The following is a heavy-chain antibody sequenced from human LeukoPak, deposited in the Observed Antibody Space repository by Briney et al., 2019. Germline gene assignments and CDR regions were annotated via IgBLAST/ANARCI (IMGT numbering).Heavy chain of an antibody. Sequence: SETLSLTCAVSGYSISSGYYWGWIRQPPGKGLEWIGSIYHSGSTYYNPSLKSRVTISVDTSKNQFSLKLSSVTAADMAVYYCVVSFGGVIANYFDYWGQGTLVTVSS. D-gene: IGHD3-16*02. V-gene: IGHV4-38-2*01. CDR1: GYSISSGYY. J-gene: IGHJ4*02. CDR2: IYHSGST. CDR3: VVSFGGVIANYFDY.